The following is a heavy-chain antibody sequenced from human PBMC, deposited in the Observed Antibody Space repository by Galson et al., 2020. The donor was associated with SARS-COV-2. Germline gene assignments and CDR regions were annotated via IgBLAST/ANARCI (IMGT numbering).Heavy chain of an antibody. CDR1: GFSLNQPRVG. CDR3: ARIRDFGTWGWFDP. CDR2: IFSHAET. D-gene: IGHD6-13*01. J-gene: IGHJ5*02. V-gene: IGHV2-26*01. Sequence: SGPTLVKPTETLTLTCTVSGFSLNQPRVGGSWIRQPPGKALEWLAHIFSHAETSYTTTASLRSRLTISKDISSSHVVLTLTNVDTADTGTYYCARIRDFGTWGWFDPWGQGTLVTVAS.